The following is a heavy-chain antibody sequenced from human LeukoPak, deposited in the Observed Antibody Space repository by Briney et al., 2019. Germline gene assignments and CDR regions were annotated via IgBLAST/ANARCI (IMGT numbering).Heavy chain of an antibody. V-gene: IGHV3-74*01. J-gene: IGHJ3*02. Sequence: GGSLRLSCAASGFTFSSYWMYWVRQAPGKGLVWVSRINSDGSSTSHADSVKGRFTISRDNAKNTLYLQMNSLRAEDTAVYYCARDDYGGKLDIWGQGTVVTVSS. D-gene: IGHD4-23*01. CDR1: GFTFSSYW. CDR2: INSDGSST. CDR3: ARDDYGGKLDI.